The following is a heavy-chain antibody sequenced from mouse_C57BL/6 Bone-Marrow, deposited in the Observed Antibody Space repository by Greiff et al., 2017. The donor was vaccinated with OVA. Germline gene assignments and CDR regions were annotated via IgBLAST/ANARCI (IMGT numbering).Heavy chain of an antibody. CDR1: GYAFTNYL. D-gene: IGHD1-1*01. Sequence: QVQLQQSGAELVRPGTSVKVSCKASGYAFTNYLIEWVKQRPGQGLEWIGVINPGSGGTNYNEKFKGKATLTADKSSSTAYMQLSSLTSEDSAVYYCTPDITTVVARGFAYWGQGTLVTVSA. CDR2: INPGSGGT. CDR3: TPDITTVVARGFAY. V-gene: IGHV1-54*01. J-gene: IGHJ3*01.